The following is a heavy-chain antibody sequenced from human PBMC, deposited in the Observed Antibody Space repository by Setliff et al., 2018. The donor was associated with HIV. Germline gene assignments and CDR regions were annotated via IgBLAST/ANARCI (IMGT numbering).Heavy chain of an antibody. CDR3: AREGGQGYSGSGSFYHRNFDL. CDR2: INQSGNT. D-gene: IGHD3-10*01. J-gene: IGHJ2*01. Sequence: SETLSLTCAVYGGSLSGYYWSWVRKSPGRGLEWLGEINQSGNTNFNPSLKSRIIITVDTSKSQFSLKLNSVTAADTDLYYCAREGGQGYSGSGSFYHRNFDLWGRGTLVTVSS. V-gene: IGHV4-34*01. CDR1: GGSLSGYY.